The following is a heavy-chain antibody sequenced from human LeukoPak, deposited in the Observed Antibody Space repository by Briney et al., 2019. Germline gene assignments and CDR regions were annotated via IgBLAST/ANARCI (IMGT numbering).Heavy chain of an antibody. CDR3: ARARGGYDSSGYHFDY. Sequence: GASVKVSCKASGGTFSSYAISWVRQAPGQGLEWMGRIIPILGIANYAQKFQGRVTMTRDTSTSTVYMELSSLRSEDTAVYYCARARGGYDSSGYHFDYWGQGTLVTVSS. D-gene: IGHD3-22*01. CDR2: IIPILGIA. J-gene: IGHJ4*02. V-gene: IGHV1-69*04. CDR1: GGTFSSYA.